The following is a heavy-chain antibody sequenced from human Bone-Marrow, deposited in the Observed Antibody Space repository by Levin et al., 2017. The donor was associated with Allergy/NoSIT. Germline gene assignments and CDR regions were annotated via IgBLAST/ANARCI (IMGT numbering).Heavy chain of an antibody. J-gene: IGHJ3*02. CDR1: GYTFTSYG. CDR3: ARAGGGWFGELIDAFDI. CDR2: ISAYNGNT. V-gene: IGHV1-18*01. D-gene: IGHD3-10*01. Sequence: PTASVKVSCKASGYTFTSYGISWVRQAPGQGLEWMGWISAYNGNTNYAQKLQGRVTMTTDTSTSTAYMELRSLRSDDTAVYYCARAGGGWFGELIDAFDIWGQGTMVTVSS.